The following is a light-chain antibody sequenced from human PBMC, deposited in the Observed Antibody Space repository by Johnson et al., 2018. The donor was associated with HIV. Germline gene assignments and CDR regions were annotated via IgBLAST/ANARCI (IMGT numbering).Light chain of an antibody. Sequence: QSVLKQPPSVSAAPGQKVTISCSGSSSNIGNNYVSWYQQLPGTAPKLLIYDNNKRPSGIPDRFSGSKSGTSATLGITGLQTGDEADYYCGTWDSSLSALYVFGTGTKFTVL. J-gene: IGLJ1*01. CDR1: SSNIGNNY. CDR2: DNN. CDR3: GTWDSSLSALYV. V-gene: IGLV1-51*01.